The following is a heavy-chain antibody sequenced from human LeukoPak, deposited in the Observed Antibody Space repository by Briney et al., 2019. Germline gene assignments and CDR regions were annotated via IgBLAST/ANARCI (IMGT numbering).Heavy chain of an antibody. Sequence: SETLSLTCAVYGGSFSGYYWSWIRQPPGKGLEWIGEINHSGSTNYNPSLKSRVTISVDTSKNQFSLKLSSVTAADTAVYYCARAPRTYYDFWSGYSNYFDYWGQGTLLTVSS. J-gene: IGHJ4*02. V-gene: IGHV4-34*01. CDR3: ARAPRTYYDFWSGYSNYFDY. D-gene: IGHD3-3*01. CDR1: GGSFSGYY. CDR2: INHSGST.